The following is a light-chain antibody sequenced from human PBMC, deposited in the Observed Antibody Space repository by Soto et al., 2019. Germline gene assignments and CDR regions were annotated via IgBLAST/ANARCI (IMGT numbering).Light chain of an antibody. Sequence: QSALTQPASVSGSPGQSITISCTGTSSDVGGYNYVSWYQQHPGKAPKLMIYDVSNRPSGVSKRFSGSKSGNTASLTISGLQAEDEADYYCSSYTSSSIFGGGTKLTVL. CDR1: SSDVGGYNY. CDR3: SSYTSSSI. CDR2: DVS. J-gene: IGLJ2*01. V-gene: IGLV2-14*01.